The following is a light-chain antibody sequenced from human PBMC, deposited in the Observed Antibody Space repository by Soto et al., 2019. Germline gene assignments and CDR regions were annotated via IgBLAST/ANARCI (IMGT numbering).Light chain of an antibody. CDR2: EDN. CDR3: QSYDSSNPWV. CDR1: SGSIASNY. J-gene: IGLJ3*02. Sequence: NFMLTQPHSVSESPRKTVTISCTRSSGSIASNYVQWYQQRPGSAPTTVIYEDNQRPSGVPDRFSGSIDSSSNSASLTISGLKTEDEADYYCQSYDSSNPWVFGGGTKVTVL. V-gene: IGLV6-57*04.